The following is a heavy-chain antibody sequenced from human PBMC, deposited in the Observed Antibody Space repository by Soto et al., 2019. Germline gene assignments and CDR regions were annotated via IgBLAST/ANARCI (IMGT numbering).Heavy chain of an antibody. Sequence: PSETLSLTCTVSGGSISSSSYYWGWIRQPPGKGLEWIGSIYYSGSTNYNPSLKSRVTISVDTSKNQFSLKLSSVTAADTAVYYCARNKWLALAGQAKWFDPWGQGTLVTVSS. J-gene: IGHJ5*02. CDR1: GGSISSSSYY. D-gene: IGHD6-19*01. V-gene: IGHV4-39*07. CDR3: ARNKWLALAGQAKWFDP. CDR2: IYYSGST.